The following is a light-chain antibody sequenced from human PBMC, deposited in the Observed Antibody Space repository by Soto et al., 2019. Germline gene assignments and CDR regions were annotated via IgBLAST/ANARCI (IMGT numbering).Light chain of an antibody. CDR1: QSVSSSY. Sequence: EIVLTQSPGTLSLSPGERATLSCRASQSVSSSYLAWYQQKPGQAPRLLIYGASSRATGIPDRFSGSGSGTDFTLTISSLEPEDFAFYYCQQRNSWPLTVGGGTKVDIK. CDR3: QQRNSWPLT. V-gene: IGKV3D-20*02. CDR2: GAS. J-gene: IGKJ4*01.